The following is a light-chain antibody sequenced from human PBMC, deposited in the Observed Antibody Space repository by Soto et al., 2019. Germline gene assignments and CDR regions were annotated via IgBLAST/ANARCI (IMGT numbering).Light chain of an antibody. V-gene: IGKV1-39*01. Sequence: IEMTQSPSSLSASVGDRVTITCRASQSISSYLNWYQQKPGKAPRLLIFAASSLQSGVPSRFSGSGSGTDFTLSISSLQPEDFSTYYCQQTYSAPHTFGQGTKLE. J-gene: IGKJ2*01. CDR1: QSISSY. CDR3: QQTYSAPHT. CDR2: AAS.